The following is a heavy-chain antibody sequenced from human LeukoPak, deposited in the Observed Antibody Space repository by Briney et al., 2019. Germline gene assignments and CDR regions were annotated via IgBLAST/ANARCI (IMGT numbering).Heavy chain of an antibody. J-gene: IGHJ5*02. D-gene: IGHD6-13*01. CDR2: IIPIFGTA. V-gene: IGHV1-69*13. CDR1: GGTFSSYA. CDR3: ARGIAAAGLYNWFDP. Sequence: SVKVSCKASGGTFSSYAISWVRQAPGQGLEWMGGIIPIFGTANYAQKFQGRVTITADESTSTAYMELSSLTSEDRAVYYCARGIAAAGLYNWFDPWGQGTLVTVSS.